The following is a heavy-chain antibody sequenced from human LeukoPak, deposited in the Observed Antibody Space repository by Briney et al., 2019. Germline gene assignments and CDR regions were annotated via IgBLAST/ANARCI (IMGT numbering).Heavy chain of an antibody. D-gene: IGHD1-26*01. CDR2: IYYSGST. CDR1: GGSISSYY. J-gene: IGHJ4*02. V-gene: IGHV4-59*12. Sequence: SEALSLTCTVSGGSISSYYWSWIRQPPGKGLEWIGYIYYSGSTNYNPSLKSRVTISVDTSKNQFSLKLSSVTAADTAVYYCARGGAYSGSYYVDYWGQGTLVTVSS. CDR3: ARGGAYSGSYYVDY.